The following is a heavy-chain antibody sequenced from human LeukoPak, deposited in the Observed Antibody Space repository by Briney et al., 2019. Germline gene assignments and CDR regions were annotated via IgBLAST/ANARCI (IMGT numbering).Heavy chain of an antibody. V-gene: IGHV1-18*01. CDR2: ISAYNGNT. Sequence: GASVKLSCKASGYTFTSYGISWVRQAPGQGLEWMGWISAYNGNTNYAQKLQGRVTMTTDTSTSTAYMELRSLRSDDTAVYYCARDLYGSGSHPPDYWGQGTLVTVSS. D-gene: IGHD3-10*01. J-gene: IGHJ4*02. CDR1: GYTFTSYG. CDR3: ARDLYGSGSHPPDY.